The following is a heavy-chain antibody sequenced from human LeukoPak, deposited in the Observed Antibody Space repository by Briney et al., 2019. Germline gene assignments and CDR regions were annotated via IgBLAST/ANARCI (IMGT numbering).Heavy chain of an antibody. D-gene: IGHD3-9*01. CDR2: MNPNSGNT. Sequence: ASVKVSCKASGYTFTSYDINWVRQATGQGLEWMGWMNPNSGNTGYAQKFQGRVTMTRNTSISTAYMELSSLRSEDTAVYYCARVRECLTLNDYWGQGTLVTVSS. CDR1: GYTFTSYD. V-gene: IGHV1-8*02. CDR3: ARVRECLTLNDY. J-gene: IGHJ4*02.